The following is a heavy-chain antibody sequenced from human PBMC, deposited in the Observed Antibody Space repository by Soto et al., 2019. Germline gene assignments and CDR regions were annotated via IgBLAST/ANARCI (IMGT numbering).Heavy chain of an antibody. J-gene: IGHJ5*02. V-gene: IGHV1-8*01. Sequence: QVQLVQSGAEVKKPGASVKVSCKASGYTFTSYDINWVRQATGQGLEWMGWRNPNSGNKGYAQKFQGRVTRTRNTSRSTAYMELSSLRSEDTAVYYCARRGGARRPWNWFDPWCQGTLVTVAS. CDR3: ARRGGARRPWNWFDP. CDR1: GYTFTSYD. CDR2: RNPNSGNK. D-gene: IGHD3-10*01.